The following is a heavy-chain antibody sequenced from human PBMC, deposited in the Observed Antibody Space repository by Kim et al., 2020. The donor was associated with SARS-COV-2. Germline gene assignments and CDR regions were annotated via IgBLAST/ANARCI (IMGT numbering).Heavy chain of an antibody. CDR3: ARSPSGPEGY. J-gene: IGHJ4*02. Sequence: TTAYADSGKGRFTGSRDNAKNTLYLQMNSLRAEDTAVYFCARSPSGPEGYWGQGTLVTVSS. CDR2: TT. V-gene: IGHV3-74*01.